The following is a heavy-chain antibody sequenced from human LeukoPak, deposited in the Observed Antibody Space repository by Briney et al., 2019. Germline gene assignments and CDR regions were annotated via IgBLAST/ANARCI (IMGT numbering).Heavy chain of an antibody. Sequence: GGSLRLSCAASGFTFTTYSMNWVRQAPGKGLEWISYISGGSGTIYYADSVKGRFTISRDNARNSLYLQLNSLRAEDTAVYFCARVTVGATADYLDSWGQGTLVTVSS. CDR2: ISGGSGTI. CDR3: ARVTVGATADYLDS. CDR1: GFTFTTYS. V-gene: IGHV3-48*01. D-gene: IGHD1-26*01. J-gene: IGHJ4*02.